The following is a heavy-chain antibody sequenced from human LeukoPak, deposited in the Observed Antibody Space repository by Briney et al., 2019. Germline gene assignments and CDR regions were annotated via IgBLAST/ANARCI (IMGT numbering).Heavy chain of an antibody. CDR1: GDSISSRSYY. CDR3: ARDLVVITGDAFDI. V-gene: IGHV4-39*07. J-gene: IGHJ3*02. CDR2: IYYSGST. Sequence: SETLSLTCTVSGDSISSRSYYWGWIRQPPGKGLEWIGSIYYSGSTYYNPSLKSRVTISVNTSKNQFSLKLSSVTAADTAVYYCARDLVVITGDAFDIWGQGTMVTVSS. D-gene: IGHD3-22*01.